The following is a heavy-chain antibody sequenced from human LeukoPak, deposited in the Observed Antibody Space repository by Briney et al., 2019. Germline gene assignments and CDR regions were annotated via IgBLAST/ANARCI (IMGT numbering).Heavy chain of an antibody. V-gene: IGHV4-59*02. CDR2: IYYSGST. CDR1: GGSVSGHY. Sequence: SETLSLTCAVYGGSVSGHYWSWIRQPPGKGLEWIGYIYYSGSTNYNPSLKSRVTISVDTSKNQFSLKLSSVTAADTAVYYCASLSGSYYGVFDYWGQGTLVTVSS. CDR3: ASLSGSYYGVFDY. J-gene: IGHJ4*02. D-gene: IGHD1-26*01.